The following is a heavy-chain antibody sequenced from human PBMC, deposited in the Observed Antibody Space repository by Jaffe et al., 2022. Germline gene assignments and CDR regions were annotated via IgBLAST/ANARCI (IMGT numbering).Heavy chain of an antibody. D-gene: IGHD3-16*02. CDR3: ARDGYYDYIWGSYRLGY. Sequence: QVQLVQSGAEVKKPGASVKVSCKASGYTFTSYYMHWVRQAPGQGLEWMGIINPSGGSTSYAQKFQGRVTMTRDTSTSTVYMELSSLRSEDTAVYYCARDGYYDYIWGSYRLGYWGQGTLVTVSS. V-gene: IGHV1-46*03. J-gene: IGHJ4*02. CDR1: GYTFTSYY. CDR2: INPSGGST.